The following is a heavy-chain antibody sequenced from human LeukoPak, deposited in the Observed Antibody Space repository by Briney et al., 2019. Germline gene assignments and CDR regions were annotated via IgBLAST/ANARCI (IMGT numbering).Heavy chain of an antibody. CDR3: ARGRVNLDY. Sequence: GGSLRLSCAASGFTLTNYWMIWVRQAPGMGLEWVAVIKQDASEKYYVDSGKGRFTISRDNAKNSVSLQMNSLRVEDTAVYYCARGRVNLDYWGQGTLVTVSS. J-gene: IGHJ4*02. V-gene: IGHV3-7*01. CDR1: GFTLTNYW. CDR2: IKQDASEK.